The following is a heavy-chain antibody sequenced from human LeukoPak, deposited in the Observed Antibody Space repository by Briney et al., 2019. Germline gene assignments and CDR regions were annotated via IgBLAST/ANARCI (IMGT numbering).Heavy chain of an antibody. V-gene: IGHV4-4*02. CDR3: ARDRRRFGRFFGVVIKGNAFDI. CDR1: GGSISSSNW. D-gene: IGHD3-3*01. Sequence: SGTLSLTCAVSGGSISSSNWWSWVRQPPGKGLEWIGEIYHSGSTNYNPSLKSRVTMSVDTSKNQFSLKLSSVTAADTAVYYCARDRRRFGRFFGVVIKGNAFDIWGQGTMVTVSS. J-gene: IGHJ3*02. CDR2: IYHSGST.